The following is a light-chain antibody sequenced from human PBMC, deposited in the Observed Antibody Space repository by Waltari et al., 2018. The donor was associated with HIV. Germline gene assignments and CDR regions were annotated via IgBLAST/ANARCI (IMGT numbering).Light chain of an antibody. Sequence: SYVLTQPPSVSVAPGQTARITCGGDNIGRKRVHWYQQKPGQAPVLGIYYDNDRSSGSPERFSGSNSGNTATLTISRVEAGDEADYHCQVWDRTSDFVFGSGTKVTVL. CDR2: YDN. J-gene: IGLJ1*01. CDR3: QVWDRTSDFV. CDR1: NIGRKR. V-gene: IGLV3-21*04.